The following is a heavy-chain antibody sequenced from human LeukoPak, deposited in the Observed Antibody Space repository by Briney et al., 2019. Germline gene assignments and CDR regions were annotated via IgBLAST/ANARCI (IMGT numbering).Heavy chain of an antibody. CDR3: ASTLGYSSSWGQFDP. V-gene: IGHV4-34*01. CDR1: GGSFSGYY. J-gene: IGHJ5*02. Sequence: SETLSLTCAVYGGSFSGYYWSWIRQPPGKGLEWIGEINHSGSTNYNPSLKSRVTISVGTSKNQFSLKLSSVTAADTAVYYCASTLGYSSSWGQFDPWGQGTLVTVSS. D-gene: IGHD6-13*01. CDR2: INHSGST.